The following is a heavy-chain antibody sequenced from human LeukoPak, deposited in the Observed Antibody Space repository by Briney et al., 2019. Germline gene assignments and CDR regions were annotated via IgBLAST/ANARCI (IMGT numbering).Heavy chain of an antibody. CDR2: ISAYNGNT. CDR3: ARDRIVLLWFGELLSDNWFDP. Sequence: VASVKVSCKASGYTFTSYGISWVRQAPGQGLEWMGWISAYNGNTNYAQKLQGRVTMTTDTSTSTAYMELRSLRSDDTAVYYCARDRIVLLWFGELLSDNWFDPWGQGTLVTVSS. D-gene: IGHD3-10*01. J-gene: IGHJ5*02. V-gene: IGHV1-18*01. CDR1: GYTFTSYG.